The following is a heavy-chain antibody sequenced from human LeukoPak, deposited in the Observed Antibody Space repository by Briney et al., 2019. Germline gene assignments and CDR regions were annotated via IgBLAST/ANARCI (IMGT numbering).Heavy chain of an antibody. Sequence: GGSLRLSCAASGFTLRNYAMSWVRQAPGKGLEWVSALSGNGFSTYYADSVKGRFTISRDNSKNTLYLQMNSLRAEDTAVYYCAKFYDSSGYYVDYFDYWGQGTLVTVSS. CDR2: LSGNGFST. CDR3: AKFYDSSGYYVDYFDY. V-gene: IGHV3-23*01. D-gene: IGHD3-22*01. J-gene: IGHJ4*02. CDR1: GFTLRNYA.